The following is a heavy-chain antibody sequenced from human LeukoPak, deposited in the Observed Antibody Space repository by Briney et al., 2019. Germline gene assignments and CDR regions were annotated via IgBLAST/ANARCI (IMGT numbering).Heavy chain of an antibody. J-gene: IGHJ4*02. V-gene: IGHV3-48*03. Sequence: GGSLRLSCAASGFAFSSFEMNWVRQAPGKGLEWVSYISSRGTIIYYADSVKGRFTISRDNAKNSLYLQMNSLRVEDTAVYYCMRDLGSYWPLDCWGQGTLVTVSS. CDR2: ISSRGTII. CDR3: MRDLGSYWPLDC. D-gene: IGHD3-10*01. CDR1: GFAFSSFE.